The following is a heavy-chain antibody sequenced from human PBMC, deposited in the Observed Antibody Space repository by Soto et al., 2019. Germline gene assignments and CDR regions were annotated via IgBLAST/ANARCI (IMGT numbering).Heavy chain of an antibody. Sequence: GGSLRISCAASGFTFSSYSMNWVRQAPGKGLEWVSYISSSSSTIYYADSVKGRFTISRDNAKNSLYLQMNSLRDEDTAVYYCARDGRHYDFWSGYPDYGMDVWGQGTTVTVSS. CDR1: GFTFSSYS. CDR3: ARDGRHYDFWSGYPDYGMDV. D-gene: IGHD3-3*01. V-gene: IGHV3-48*02. CDR2: ISSSSSTI. J-gene: IGHJ6*02.